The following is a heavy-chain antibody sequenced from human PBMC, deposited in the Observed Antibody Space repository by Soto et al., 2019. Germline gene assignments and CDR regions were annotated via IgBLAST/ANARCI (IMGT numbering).Heavy chain of an antibody. Sequence: GGSLRLSCAASGFTFSSYSMNWFRQAPGKGLEWVSSISSSSSYIYYADSVKGRFTISRDNAKNSLYLQMNSLRAEDTAVYYCARVTGIWYFDLWGRGTLVTVSS. CDR3: ARVTGIWYFDL. J-gene: IGHJ2*01. CDR2: ISSSSSYI. CDR1: GFTFSSYS. V-gene: IGHV3-21*01. D-gene: IGHD2-8*02.